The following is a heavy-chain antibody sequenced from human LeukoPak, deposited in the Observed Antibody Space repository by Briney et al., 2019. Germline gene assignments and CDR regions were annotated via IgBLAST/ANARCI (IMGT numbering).Heavy chain of an antibody. CDR1: GGSINSGSFY. D-gene: IGHD6-13*01. V-gene: IGHV4-39*07. CDR3: ARDGQQLVRGDWFDS. J-gene: IGHJ5*01. CDR2: IYYSGNT. Sequence: SETLSLTCTVSGGSINSGSFYWGWIRQPPGKGLEWIGSIYYSGNTYYNPSLPSLESRVTMSVDTSKNQFSLKLSSVTAADTAVYYCARDGQQLVRGDWFDSWGQGTLVTVSS.